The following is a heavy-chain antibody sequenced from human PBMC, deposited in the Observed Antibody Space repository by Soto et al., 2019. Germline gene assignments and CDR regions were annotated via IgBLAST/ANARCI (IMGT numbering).Heavy chain of an antibody. CDR1: GGSISSGGYY. CDR3: ATTRVVYDYIWGSYRYPLSGGAEYLQH. V-gene: IGHV4-31*03. D-gene: IGHD3-16*02. J-gene: IGHJ1*01. CDR2: IYYSGST. Sequence: TLSLTCTVSGGSISSGGYYWSWIRQHPGKGLEWIGYIYYSGSTYYNPSLKSRVTISVDTSKSQFSLKLSSVTAADTAVYYCATTRVVYDYIWGSYRYPLSGGAEYLQHWGQGTLVTVSS.